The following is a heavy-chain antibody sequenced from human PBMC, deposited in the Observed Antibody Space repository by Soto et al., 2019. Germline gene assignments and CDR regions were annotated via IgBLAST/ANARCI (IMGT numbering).Heavy chain of an antibody. Sequence: PGGSLRLSCSASGFTFNIFSMHWVRQAPGRGLEFVAGINTNEISTYYAESVKGRFTISRDNSKNTLYLQMSSLRPEDTAVYYCVKDEFCPNCFFDYWGQGTLVTVSS. CDR3: VKDEFCPNCFFDY. CDR2: INTNEIST. J-gene: IGHJ4*02. V-gene: IGHV3-64D*06. D-gene: IGHD2-21*02. CDR1: GFTFNIFS.